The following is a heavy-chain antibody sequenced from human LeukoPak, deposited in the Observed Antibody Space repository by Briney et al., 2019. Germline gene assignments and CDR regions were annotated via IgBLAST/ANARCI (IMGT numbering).Heavy chain of an antibody. CDR1: GFIFHHYA. CDR2: VSWNSASI. CDR3: GKDRTGGAEIDY. D-gene: IGHD2-8*02. Sequence: TGGSLRLSCAASGFIFHHYAMHWVRPGPGKGLEWVASVSWNSASIGYADSVKGRFTISRDNAKNSLYLQMNSLRTEDTALYYCGKDRTGGAEIDYWGQGTLVTISS. J-gene: IGHJ4*02. V-gene: IGHV3-9*01.